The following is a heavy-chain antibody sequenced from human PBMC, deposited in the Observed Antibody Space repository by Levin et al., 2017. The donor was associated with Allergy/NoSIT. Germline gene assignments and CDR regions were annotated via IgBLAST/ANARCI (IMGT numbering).Heavy chain of an antibody. CDR2: ISYDGSNK. Sequence: GGSLRLSCAASGFTFSRFAMHWVRQAPGKGLESVAVISYDGSNKYYEDAVKGRFSISRDNSKNTLYLEMDILRVEDTAIYYCAKTATAGLRYYYGLDVWGQGTTVTVSS. D-gene: IGHD2-21*02. J-gene: IGHJ6*02. CDR3: AKTATAGLRYYYGLDV. V-gene: IGHV3-30*18. CDR1: GFTFSRFA.